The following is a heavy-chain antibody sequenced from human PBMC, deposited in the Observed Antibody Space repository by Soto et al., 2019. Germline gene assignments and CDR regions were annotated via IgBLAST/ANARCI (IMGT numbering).Heavy chain of an antibody. CDR1: GYTFINYY. J-gene: IGHJ4*02. D-gene: IGHD2-21*02. V-gene: IGHV1-2*02. CDR2: VNPRSGDT. CDR3: ARQLAYCGGDCFTEPIEY. Sequence: QAQLVQSGAEVKKPGASVKVSRKTSGYTFINYYIHWVRQAPGQGLEWMGWVNPRSGDTNYAQKFQGRVTMTRDTSISTAYMELSSLRSDDTAVFYCARQLAYCGGDCFTEPIEYWGQGTLVTVSS.